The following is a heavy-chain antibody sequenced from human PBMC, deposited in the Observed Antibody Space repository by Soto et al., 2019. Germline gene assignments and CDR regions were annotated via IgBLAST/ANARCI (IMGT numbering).Heavy chain of an antibody. CDR1: GFSLSSYA. V-gene: IGHV3-23*01. CDR3: AKVERYDYDRSGYYSSPLF. J-gene: IGHJ4*02. CDR2: ISGSGGTT. D-gene: IGHD3-22*01. Sequence: EVQLLESGGGLVQPGGSLRLSCAASGFSLSSYAMSWVRQASGKGLEWVSAISGSGGTTYYADSVKGRFTISRDTSKNTLYLQMNSLRAEATAVYYCAKVERYDYDRSGYYSSPLFWGQGTLVTVSS.